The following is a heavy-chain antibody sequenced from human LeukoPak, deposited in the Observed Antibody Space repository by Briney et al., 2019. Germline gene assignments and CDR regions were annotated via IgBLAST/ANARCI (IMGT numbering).Heavy chain of an antibody. V-gene: IGHV4-59*01. D-gene: IGHD3-10*01. CDR1: GDSISNYY. J-gene: IGHJ3*02. CDR2: VYYSGST. CDR3: ARPPVLLWFGESRHAFDI. Sequence: SETLSLTCTVSGDSISNYYWSWIRQPPGKGLEWIGYVYYSGSTNYNPSLKSRVTISVDTSKNQFSLRLSSVTAADTAVYYCARPPVLLWFGESRHAFDIWGQGTMVTVSS.